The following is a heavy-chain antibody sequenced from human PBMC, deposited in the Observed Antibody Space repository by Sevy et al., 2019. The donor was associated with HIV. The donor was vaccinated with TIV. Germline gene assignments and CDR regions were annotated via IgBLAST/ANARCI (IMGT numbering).Heavy chain of an antibody. Sequence: GGSLRLSCVASGFTFSSYWMSWVRQAPGKGLEWVANIKQDGSEKYYVDSVKGRFTISRDNAKNSLYLQMNSLRAEDTAVHYCARESLAVAGWARRVFDIWGQGTMVTVSS. CDR2: IKQDGSEK. V-gene: IGHV3-7*03. CDR1: GFTFSSYW. J-gene: IGHJ3*02. D-gene: IGHD6-19*01. CDR3: ARESLAVAGWARRVFDI.